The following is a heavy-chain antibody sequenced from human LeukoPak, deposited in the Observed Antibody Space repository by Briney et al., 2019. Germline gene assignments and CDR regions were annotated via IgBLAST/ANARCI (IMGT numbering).Heavy chain of an antibody. D-gene: IGHD3-10*01. CDR2: IYTSGST. Sequence: PSETLFLTCTVSGGSISSYYWSWIRQPPGKGLEWIGYIYTSGSTNYNPSLKSRVTISVDTSKNQFSLKLSSVTAADTAVYYCARRSRYYYGSVSTEVWGQGTLVTVSS. CDR1: GGSISSYY. CDR3: ARRSRYYYGSVSTEV. V-gene: IGHV4-4*09. J-gene: IGHJ4*02.